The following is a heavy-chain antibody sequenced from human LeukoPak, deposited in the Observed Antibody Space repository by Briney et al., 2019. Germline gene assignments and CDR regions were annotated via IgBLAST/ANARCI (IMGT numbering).Heavy chain of an antibody. D-gene: IGHD1-26*01. CDR1: GYTFTGYY. CDR3: ARDRAVVGATRGYYYYYGMDV. V-gene: IGHV1-2*02. J-gene: IGHJ6*02. CDR2: INPNSGGT. Sequence: ASVKVSCKASGYTFTGYYMHWVRQAPGQGLEWMGWINPNSGGTNYAQKFQGRVTMTRDTSISTAYMELSRLRSDDTAVYYCARDRAVVGATRGYYYYYGMDVWGQGTTVTVSS.